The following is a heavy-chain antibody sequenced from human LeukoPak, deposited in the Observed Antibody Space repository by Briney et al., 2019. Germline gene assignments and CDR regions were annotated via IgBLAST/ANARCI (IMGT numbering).Heavy chain of an antibody. CDR1: GYIFTGYY. CDR3: ARLTGGVGATSRHYYYYYMDV. Sequence: AASVKVSCKASGYIFTGYYMHWVRQAPGQGLEWMGWINPNSGGTNYAQKFQGRVTMTRDTSISTAYMELSRLRSDDTAVYYCARLTGGVGATSRHYYYYYMDVWGKGTTVTVSS. J-gene: IGHJ6*03. D-gene: IGHD1-26*01. CDR2: INPNSGGT. V-gene: IGHV1-2*02.